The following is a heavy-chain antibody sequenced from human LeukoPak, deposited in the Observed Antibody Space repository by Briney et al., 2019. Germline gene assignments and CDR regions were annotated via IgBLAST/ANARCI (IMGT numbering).Heavy chain of an antibody. D-gene: IGHD5-12*01. CDR1: GFTFSSFL. CDR2: ISSSSSYI. Sequence: GGSLRLSCAASGFTFSSFLMTWVRQAPGKGLEWVSSISSSSSYIYYADSVKGRFTISRDNAKNSLYLQMNSLRAEDTAVYYCARGSGYDYVSPFDYWGQGTLVTVSS. J-gene: IGHJ4*02. CDR3: ARGSGYDYVSPFDY. V-gene: IGHV3-21*01.